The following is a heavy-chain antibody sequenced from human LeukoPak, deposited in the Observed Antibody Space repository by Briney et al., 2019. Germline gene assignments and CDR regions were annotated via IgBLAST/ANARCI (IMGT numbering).Heavy chain of an antibody. CDR3: ARSSVWVIVVVPAAIGDADFDY. J-gene: IGHJ4*02. V-gene: IGHV1-2*02. Sequence: ASVTVSCKASGYTFTGYYMHWVRQAPGQGLEWMGWINPNSGGTNYAQKFQGRVTMTRDTSISTAYMELSRLRSDDTAVYYWARSSVWVIVVVPAAIGDADFDYWGRGTLVTVSS. CDR1: GYTFTGYY. CDR2: INPNSGGT. D-gene: IGHD2-2*02.